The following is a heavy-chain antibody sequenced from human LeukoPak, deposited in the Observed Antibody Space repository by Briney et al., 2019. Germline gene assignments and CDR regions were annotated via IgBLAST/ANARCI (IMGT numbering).Heavy chain of an antibody. Sequence: PGGSLRLSCAASGFTFSSYAMSWVRQAPGKGLEWVSAISGSGGSTYYADSVKGRFTISRDNSKNTLYLQMNSLRAEDTAVYYCAKHLAYGSGSYEGYFDYWGQGTLVTVSS. D-gene: IGHD3-10*01. CDR2: ISGSGGST. CDR1: GFTFSSYA. V-gene: IGHV3-23*01. CDR3: AKHLAYGSGSYEGYFDY. J-gene: IGHJ4*02.